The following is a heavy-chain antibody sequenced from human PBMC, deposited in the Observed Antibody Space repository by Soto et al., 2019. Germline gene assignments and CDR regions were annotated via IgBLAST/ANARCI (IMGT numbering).Heavy chain of an antibody. V-gene: IGHV3-23*01. Sequence: EVQLLESGGGLVQPGGSLRLSCAASGFTFSSYAMSWVRQAPGKGLEWVSAISGSGGSTYYADSVKGRFTISRDNSKNTLYLQMNSLRAEDTAVYYCAKDEGMITFGGEPYGWFDPWGQGTLVTVSS. CDR3: AKDEGMITFGGEPYGWFDP. CDR2: ISGSGGST. CDR1: GFTFSSYA. J-gene: IGHJ5*02. D-gene: IGHD3-16*01.